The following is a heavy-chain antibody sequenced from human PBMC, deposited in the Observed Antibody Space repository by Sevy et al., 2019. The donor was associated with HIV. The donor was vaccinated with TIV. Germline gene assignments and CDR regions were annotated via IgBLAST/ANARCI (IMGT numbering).Heavy chain of an antibody. D-gene: IGHD2-2*01. CDR3: AKRYCSTITCYDDDFWNPYYFYGLDV. CDR2: TSGRGGMT. CDR1: GFTFSTYA. V-gene: IGHV3-23*01. J-gene: IGHJ6*02. Sequence: GGSLRLSCAASGFTFSTYAMNWVRQAPGKGLEWVSATSGRGGMTYYADSVKGRFTISRDNSKNTLYLQMNSLRAEDTAVYYCAKRYCSTITCYDDDFWNPYYFYGLDVWGQGISVTVSS.